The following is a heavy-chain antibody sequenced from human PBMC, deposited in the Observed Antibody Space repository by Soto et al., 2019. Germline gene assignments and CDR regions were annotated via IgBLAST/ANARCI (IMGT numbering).Heavy chain of an antibody. CDR2: ISDSGGST. CDR1: GFTFSSNA. D-gene: IGHD3-10*01. CDR3: AKALGRDFSDFDS. V-gene: IGHV3-23*01. Sequence: QHGGSLGLACEASGFTFSSNAMTWVRQAPGKGLEWVSAISDSGGSTYYADSVAGRFTISRDNSRHTLYLQMNSLRAEDTAIYYCAKALGRDFSDFDSWGQGTQVTVSS. J-gene: IGHJ4*02.